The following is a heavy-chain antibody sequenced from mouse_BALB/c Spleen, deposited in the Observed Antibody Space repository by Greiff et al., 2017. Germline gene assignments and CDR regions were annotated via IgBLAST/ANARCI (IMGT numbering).Heavy chain of an antibody. V-gene: IGHV3-6*02. CDR1: GYSITSCYY. Sequence: EVKLVESGPGLVQPSQSLSLTCSVTGYSITSCYYWNWLRQFPGNKLEWMGYISYDGSNNYNPSLKNRIPITRDTSKNQFFLKLNSVTAEDTASYYCARDYYGSRSDYWGQGTTLTVSA. CDR3: ARDYYGSRSDY. CDR2: ISYDGSN. D-gene: IGHD1-1*01. J-gene: IGHJ2*01.